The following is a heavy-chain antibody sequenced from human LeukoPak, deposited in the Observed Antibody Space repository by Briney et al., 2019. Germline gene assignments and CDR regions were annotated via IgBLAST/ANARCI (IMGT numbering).Heavy chain of an antibody. V-gene: IGHV4-59*01. J-gene: IGHJ4*02. CDR1: AGSISSYY. CDR2: IYYSGST. CDR3: ARGLSYGGPFDY. Sequence: SETLSLTCTVSAGSISSYYWSWIRQPPGKGLEWIGYIYYSGSTNYNPSLKSRVTISVDTSKNQFSLKLSSVTAADTAVYYCARGLSYGGPFDYWGQGTLVTVSS. D-gene: IGHD5-18*01.